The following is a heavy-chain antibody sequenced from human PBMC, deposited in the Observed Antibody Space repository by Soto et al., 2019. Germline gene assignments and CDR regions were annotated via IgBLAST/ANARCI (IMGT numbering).Heavy chain of an antibody. CDR3: ARYATVTSFDY. CDR2: ISAYNGNT. D-gene: IGHD4-17*01. V-gene: IGHV1-18*01. Sequence: ASVKVSCKASGYSFTSYGISWVRQAPGQGLEWMGWISAYNGNTKYAQKLQGRVTMTTDTSTSTAYMELRSLRSDDTAVYYCARYATVTSFDYWGQGTLVTVSS. CDR1: GYSFTSYG. J-gene: IGHJ4*02.